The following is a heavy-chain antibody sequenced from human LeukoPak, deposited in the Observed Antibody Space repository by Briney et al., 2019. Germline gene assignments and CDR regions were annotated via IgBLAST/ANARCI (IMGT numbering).Heavy chain of an antibody. CDR3: AIRRTGDFWSGEPFDY. CDR2: ISGSGGST. Sequence: QAGGSLRLSCAASGFTFSSYAMSWVRQAPGKGLEWVSAISGSGGSTYYADSVKGRFTISRDNSKNTLYLQMNSLRAEDTAVYYCAIRRTGDFWSGEPFDYWGQGTLVTVSS. V-gene: IGHV3-23*01. CDR1: GFTFSSYA. J-gene: IGHJ4*02. D-gene: IGHD3-3*01.